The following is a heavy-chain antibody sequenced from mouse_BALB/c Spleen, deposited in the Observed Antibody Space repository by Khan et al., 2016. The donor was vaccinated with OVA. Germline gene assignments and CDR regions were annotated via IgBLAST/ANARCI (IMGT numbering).Heavy chain of an antibody. CDR3: ARDYWDVFAY. D-gene: IGHD4-1*01. CDR1: GFNIRDTY. CDR2: IDPANGNT. J-gene: IGHJ3*01. Sequence: VQLQQSGAELVKPGASVKLSCTAFGFNIRDTYMHWVKQRPEQGLEWIGKIDPANGNTKSDPKFQDKATITADTSSNTAYLQLNSLTSEDTSVYYCARDYWDVFAYWGQGTLVTVSA. V-gene: IGHV14-3*02.